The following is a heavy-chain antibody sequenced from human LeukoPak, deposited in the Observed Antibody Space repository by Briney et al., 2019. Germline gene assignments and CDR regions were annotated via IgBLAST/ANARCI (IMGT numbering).Heavy chain of an antibody. J-gene: IGHJ4*02. D-gene: IGHD3-22*01. CDR2: IKTDGRST. V-gene: IGHV3-74*01. CDR3: ARAPTYYYDSSGYLY. Sequence: GGSLRLSCIASGFTFSDYWMHWVRQAPGKGLVWVSRIKTDGRSTGYVDSVKGRFTISRDNAKNSLYLQMNSLRAEDTAVYYCARAPTYYYDSSGYLYWGQGTLVTVSS. CDR1: GFTFSDYW.